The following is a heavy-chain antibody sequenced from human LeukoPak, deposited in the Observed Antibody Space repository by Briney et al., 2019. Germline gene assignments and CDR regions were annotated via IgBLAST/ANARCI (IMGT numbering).Heavy chain of an antibody. CDR2: ISPDGSTT. J-gene: IGHJ4*02. CDR1: GFTFSRYW. V-gene: IGHV3-74*03. Sequence: GGSLRLSCAASGFTFSRYWMHWVRQAPGKGRMWVSRISPDGSTTLYADSVKGRFTISRDNAKNSLYLQMNSLRDEDSAVYYCARDQGIFDYWGQGTLVTVSS. CDR3: ARDQGIFDY.